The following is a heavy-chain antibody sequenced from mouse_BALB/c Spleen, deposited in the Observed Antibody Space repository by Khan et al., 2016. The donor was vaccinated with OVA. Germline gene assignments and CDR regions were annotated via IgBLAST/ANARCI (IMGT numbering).Heavy chain of an antibody. J-gene: IGHJ3*01. V-gene: IGHV14-1*02. Sequence: EVELVESGAELERPGALVKLSCKASGFNIKDYYMHWVKQRPEKGLVWIGRIDPENGHTIYDQKFPGKASIQLDTSSNTAYLQLSSLTSEDTAVYYCARDGYSPWFACWGQGTLVTVSA. CDR2: IDPENGHT. CDR3: ARDGYSPWFAC. D-gene: IGHD2-3*01. CDR1: GFNIKDYY.